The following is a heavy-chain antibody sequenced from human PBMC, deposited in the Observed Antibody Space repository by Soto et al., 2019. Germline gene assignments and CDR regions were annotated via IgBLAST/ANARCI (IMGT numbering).Heavy chain of an antibody. J-gene: IGHJ4*02. CDR2: MHANTGLT. D-gene: IGHD3-10*01. V-gene: IGHV1-8*01. CDR1: GSTFSTLD. CDR3: ARYIFGQGFIS. Sequence: QVQLVQSGAEVKKPGDSVKVSCKASGSTFSTLDLNWVRQAPGQGLDWMGWMHANTGLTGHAQKFQGRLSMTRDTSISTAYMELSSLRADDTAVYYCARYIFGQGFISWGQGTLVTLSS.